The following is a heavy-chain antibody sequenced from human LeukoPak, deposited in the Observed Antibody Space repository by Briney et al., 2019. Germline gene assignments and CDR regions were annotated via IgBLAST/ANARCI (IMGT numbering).Heavy chain of an antibody. CDR1: GGSVSTGSYY. J-gene: IGHJ4*02. D-gene: IGHD4/OR15-4a*01. CDR2: IYYSGST. Sequence: PSETLSLTCTVSGGSVSTGSYYWSWIRQPPGKGLEWIGYIYYSGSTNYNPSLKSRVSISVDTSKNQFSLKLCSVTAADTAVYYCARDGFNYSAFFGYWGQGTLVTVSS. CDR3: ARDGFNYSAFFGY. V-gene: IGHV4-61*01.